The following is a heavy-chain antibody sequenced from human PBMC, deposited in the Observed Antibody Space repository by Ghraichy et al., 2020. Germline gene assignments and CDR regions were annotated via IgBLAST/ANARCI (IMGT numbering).Heavy chain of an antibody. J-gene: IGHJ4*02. CDR2: ISSSSSTI. Sequence: GESLNISCAASGFTFSSYSMNWVRQAPGKGLEWVSYISSSSSTIYYADSVKGRFTISRDNAKNSLYLQMNSLRDEDTAVYYCARAQDYYDSSGYRGGHGDYWGQGTLVTVSS. V-gene: IGHV3-48*02. CDR1: GFTFSSYS. CDR3: ARAQDYYDSSGYRGGHGDY. D-gene: IGHD3-22*01.